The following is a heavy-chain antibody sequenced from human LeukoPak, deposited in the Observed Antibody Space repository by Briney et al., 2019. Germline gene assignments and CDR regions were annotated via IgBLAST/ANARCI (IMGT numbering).Heavy chain of an antibody. D-gene: IGHD3-3*01. CDR3: VNDFWSGYSLPFDY. J-gene: IGHJ4*02. CDR1: GGSISSSSYY. CDR2: IYYSGST. V-gene: IGHV4-39*01. Sequence: SETLSLTCTVSGGSISSSSYYWGWIRQPPGKGLEWIGSIYYSGSTYYNPSLKSRVTISVDTSKNQFSLKLSSVTAADTAVYYCVNDFWSGYSLPFDYWGQGTLVTVSS.